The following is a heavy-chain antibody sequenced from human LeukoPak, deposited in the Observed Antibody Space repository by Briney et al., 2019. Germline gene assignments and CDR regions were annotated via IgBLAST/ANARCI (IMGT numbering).Heavy chain of an antibody. V-gene: IGHV3-23*01. CDR2: NTGSCGST. CDR1: VLPFRTYA. J-gene: IGHJ6*02. Sequence: GGSLTLPCAVSVLPFRTYAMMWVPHAPGKWVEWVSGNTGSCGSTYYAHSVKGRFTISRDNSKNTLYLQMNSLRAEDTAVYYCAKDLRRSGYSTGMDVWGQGTTVTVSS. D-gene: IGHD3-3*01. CDR3: AKDLRRSGYSTGMDV.